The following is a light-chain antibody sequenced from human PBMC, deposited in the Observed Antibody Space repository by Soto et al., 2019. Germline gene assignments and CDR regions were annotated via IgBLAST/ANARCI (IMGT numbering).Light chain of an antibody. J-gene: IGKJ1*01. CDR2: QTS. V-gene: IGKV3-11*01. CDR3: HQRQSWPRR. CDR1: QYINTR. Sequence: IVLTQSPAPLSSFPGDRVTLSCRASQYINTRLAWYQHRPGQSPRLLIYQTSLRAAGIPARFSASGSGTNFTLTISDVQPEAFALYYCHQRQSWPRRFGQGTKVDIK.